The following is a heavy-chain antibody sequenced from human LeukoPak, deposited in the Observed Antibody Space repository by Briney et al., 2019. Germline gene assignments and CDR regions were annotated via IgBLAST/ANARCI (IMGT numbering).Heavy chain of an antibody. CDR2: IKQDGSEK. D-gene: IGHD6-19*01. V-gene: IGHV3-7*01. CDR3: ARDPRSTIAVAGRPWYFDL. J-gene: IGHJ2*01. Sequence: GGSLRLSCAASGFTFSSYWMSWVRQAPGKGLEWVANIKQDGSEKYYVDSVKGRFTISRDNAKNSLYLQMNSLRAEDTAVYYCARDPRSTIAVAGRPWYFDLWGRGTLVTVSS. CDR1: GFTFSSYW.